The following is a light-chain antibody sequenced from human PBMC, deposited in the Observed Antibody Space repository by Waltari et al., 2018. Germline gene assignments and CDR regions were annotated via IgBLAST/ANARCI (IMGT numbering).Light chain of an antibody. CDR3: QQYNSLPYT. Sequence: DIQMTQSPSSLSASVGDTVTVTCRASQGVENSLAWFQQRPGKALKCLIIDVSSLQGGVPSKFSGSGYGTDFSLTINNLQPEDSATYYCQQYNSLPYTFGQGTKLEIK. V-gene: IGKV1-16*02. J-gene: IGKJ2*01. CDR1: QGVENS. CDR2: DVS.